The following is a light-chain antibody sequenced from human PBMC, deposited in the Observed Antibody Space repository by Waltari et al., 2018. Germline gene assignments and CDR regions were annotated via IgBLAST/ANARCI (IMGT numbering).Light chain of an antibody. CDR2: KDS. CDR3: YSAADNNDV. V-gene: IGLV3-27*01. CDR1: VLAKKY. J-gene: IGLJ3*02. Sequence: SYELTQPSSVSVSPGQTARITCSGDVLAKKYARWFQQKPGQAPVQVIYKDSERPSGIPERFSGSSSGTTVTLTISGAQVEDEAGYYCYSAADNNDVFGGGTKLTVL.